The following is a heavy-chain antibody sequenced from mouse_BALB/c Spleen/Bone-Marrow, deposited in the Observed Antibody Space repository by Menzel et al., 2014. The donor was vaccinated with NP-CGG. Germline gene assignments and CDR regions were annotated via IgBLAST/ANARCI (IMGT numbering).Heavy chain of an antibody. Sequence: EVQLVESGGGLVQPGGPRKLSCAASGFTFSSFGMHWVRQAPEKGLEWVAYISSGSSTIYYADTVKGRFTISRDNPKNTLFLQMTSLRSEDTAMYYCARGVPLYDVGYFDYWGQGTTLTVSS. CDR1: GFTFSSFG. D-gene: IGHD2-14*01. J-gene: IGHJ2*01. CDR2: ISSGSSTI. CDR3: ARGVPLYDVGYFDY. V-gene: IGHV5-17*02.